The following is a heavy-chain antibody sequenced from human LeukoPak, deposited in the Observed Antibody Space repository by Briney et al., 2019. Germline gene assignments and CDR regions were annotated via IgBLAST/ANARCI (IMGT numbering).Heavy chain of an antibody. D-gene: IGHD3-10*01. Sequence: GGSLRLSCTVSGFTVSSNSMSWVRQAPGKGLEWVSFIYSGGNTHYSDSVKGRFTISRDNSKSTLYLQMNSLRAEDTAVYYCARDYASGSYPRIYFEYWGQGTLVTVSS. CDR2: IYSGGNT. V-gene: IGHV3-53*05. CDR3: ARDYASGSYPRIYFEY. J-gene: IGHJ4*02. CDR1: GFTVSSNS.